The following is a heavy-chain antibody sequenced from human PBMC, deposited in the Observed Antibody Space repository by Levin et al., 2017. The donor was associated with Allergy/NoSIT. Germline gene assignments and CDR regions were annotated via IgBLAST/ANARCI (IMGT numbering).Heavy chain of an antibody. CDR2: ISGSGGST. D-gene: IGHD5-12*01. CDR1: GFTFSSYA. J-gene: IGHJ3*02. V-gene: IGHV3-23*01. CDR3: AKDCHSDYVYLGTWAFDI. Sequence: GGSLRLSCAASGFTFSSYAMSWVRQAPGKGLEWVSAISGSGGSTYYADSVKGRFTISRDNSKNTLYLQMNSLRAEDTAVYYCAKDCHSDYVYLGTWAFDIWGQGTMVTVSS.